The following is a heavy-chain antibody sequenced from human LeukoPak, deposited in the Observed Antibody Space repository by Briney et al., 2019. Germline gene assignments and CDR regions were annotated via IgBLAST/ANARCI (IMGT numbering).Heavy chain of an antibody. J-gene: IGHJ2*01. CDR3: ARIGGVWYFDL. CDR2: IKEDESEK. D-gene: IGHD4-23*01. Sequence: GGSLRLSCTASGFTFSNSWMGWVRQAPGKGLEWVASIKEDESEKYLADSVKGRFTFSTDNAKNSLYLHMNSLRAEDTAVYYCARIGGVWYFDLWGRGTLVTVSS. V-gene: IGHV3-7*01. CDR1: GFTFSNSW.